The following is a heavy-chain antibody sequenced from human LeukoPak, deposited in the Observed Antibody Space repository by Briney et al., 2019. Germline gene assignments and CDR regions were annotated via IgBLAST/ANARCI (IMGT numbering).Heavy chain of an antibody. CDR2: MNPNSGNT. Sequence: GASVKVSCKASGYTFTSYDINWVRQATGQGLEWMGWMNPNSGNTGYAQKFQGRVTITRNTSISTAYMELSSLRSEDTAVYYCARGGDLSDSSGYYYHAFDIWGQGTMVTVSS. CDR1: GYTFTSYD. V-gene: IGHV1-8*01. D-gene: IGHD3-22*01. CDR3: ARGGDLSDSSGYYYHAFDI. J-gene: IGHJ3*02.